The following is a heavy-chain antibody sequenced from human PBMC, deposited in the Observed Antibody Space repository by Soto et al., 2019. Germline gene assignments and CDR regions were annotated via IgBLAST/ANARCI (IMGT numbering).Heavy chain of an antibody. D-gene: IGHD4-17*01. CDR1: GDSMSSSNW. CDR2: AHHSGRT. J-gene: IGHJ4*02. CDR3: ARSEATVLEY. Sequence: QVQLQESGPGLLKPSGTLSLTCTVSGDSMSSSNWWNWVRQPPGKGLEWIGEAHHSGRTNYNPSLKSRVTISVERSKNLFSLKLSSVTAADTAVYYCARSEATVLEYWGQGTLVTVSS. V-gene: IGHV4-4*02.